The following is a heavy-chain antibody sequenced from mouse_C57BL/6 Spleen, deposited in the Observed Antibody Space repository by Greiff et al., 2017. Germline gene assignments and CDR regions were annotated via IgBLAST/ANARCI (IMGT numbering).Heavy chain of an antibody. CDR1: GYTFTTYP. CDR3: ATWIYYGYDDEDYYFAY. CDR2: FHPYNDDT. Sequence: QVQLQQSGPELVKPGASVKMSCKASGYTFTTYPIEWMKQNHGKSLVWIGNFHPYNDDTKYKDKFKGKATLTVEKSSSTVYLELSRLTSDASAVYYCATWIYYGYDDEDYYFAYWGQGTPVTVSS. V-gene: IGHV1-47*01. D-gene: IGHD2-2*01. J-gene: IGHJ2*01.